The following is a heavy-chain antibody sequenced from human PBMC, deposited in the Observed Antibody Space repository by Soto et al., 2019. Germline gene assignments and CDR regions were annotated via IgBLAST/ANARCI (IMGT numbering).Heavy chain of an antibody. J-gene: IGHJ4*02. CDR3: AKVRREGVVVVAAFDY. Sequence: LRLSCAASGFTFSSYAMSWVRQAPGKGLEWVSAISGSGGSTYYADSVKGRFTISRDNSKNTLYLQMNSLRAEDTAVYYCAKVRREGVVVVAAFDYWGQGTLVTVSS. D-gene: IGHD2-15*01. V-gene: IGHV3-23*01. CDR2: ISGSGGST. CDR1: GFTFSSYA.